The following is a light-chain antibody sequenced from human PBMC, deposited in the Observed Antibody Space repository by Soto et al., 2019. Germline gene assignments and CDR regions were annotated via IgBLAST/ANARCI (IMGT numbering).Light chain of an antibody. Sequence: EIVLTQSPGTLSLSPGERATLSCRASQSVSSSYLAWYQQKPGQAPRLLIYGASSRATGIPDRFNGSGSGTDFTLIIRRLEPEDFAIYYCQQYAVSPETFGQGTKVDIK. J-gene: IGKJ1*01. CDR1: QSVSSSY. CDR2: GAS. V-gene: IGKV3-20*01. CDR3: QQYAVSPET.